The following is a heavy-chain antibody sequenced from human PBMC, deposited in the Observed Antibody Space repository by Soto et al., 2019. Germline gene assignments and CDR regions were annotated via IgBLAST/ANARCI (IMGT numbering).Heavy chain of an antibody. D-gene: IGHD3-10*01. CDR1: GGSISSGGYY. J-gene: IGHJ6*02. V-gene: IGHV4-31*03. CDR2: IYYSGST. Sequence: PSETLSLTCTVSGGSISSGGYYWSWIRQHPGKGLEWFGYIYYSGSTYYNPSLKSRVTISVDTSKNQFSLKLSSVTAADTAVYYCARDQRVMVRGVITDYYYGMDVWGQGTTVTVSS. CDR3: ARDQRVMVRGVITDYYYGMDV.